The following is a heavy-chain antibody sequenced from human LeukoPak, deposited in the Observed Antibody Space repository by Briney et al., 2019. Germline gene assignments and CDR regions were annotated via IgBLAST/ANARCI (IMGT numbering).Heavy chain of an antibody. CDR1: ALSFGSFW. CDR2: TMQVGSEK. J-gene: IGHJ6*04. CDR3: ASFSGYEYYYYGMDV. V-gene: IGHV3-7*03. Sequence: PGQSLTPSSAASALSFGSFWMGCVSHPPEDGHGWVANTMQVGSEKYYVDSVKGRFTISRDNAKNSLYLQMNSLRAEGTAVYYCASFSGYEYYYYGMDVWGKGTTVTVSS. D-gene: IGHD5-12*01.